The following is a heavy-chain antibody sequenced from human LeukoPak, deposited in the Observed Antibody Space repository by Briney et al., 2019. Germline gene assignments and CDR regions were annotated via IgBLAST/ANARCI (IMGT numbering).Heavy chain of an antibody. CDR2: IYHSGRT. CDR3: ARAYSSSWYFLDY. Sequence: SETLSLTCTVSGYSITSGFYWGWIRQPPGKGLEWIGSIYHSGRTYYYPSLKSRVTISVDTSKNQFSLKLSSVTAADTAVYYCARAYSSSWYFLDYWGQGTLVTVSS. D-gene: IGHD6-13*01. V-gene: IGHV4-38-2*02. J-gene: IGHJ4*02. CDR1: GYSITSGFY.